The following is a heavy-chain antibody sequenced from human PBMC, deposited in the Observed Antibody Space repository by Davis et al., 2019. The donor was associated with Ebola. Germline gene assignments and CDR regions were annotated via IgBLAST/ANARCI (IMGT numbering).Heavy chain of an antibody. CDR2: ISYDGSNK. Sequence: PGGSLRLSCAASGFTFSSYAMHWVRQAPGKGLEWVAVISYDGSNKYYADSVKGRFTISRDNSKNTLYLQMNSLRAEDTAVYYCTSTAGTELDYWGQGTLVTVSS. V-gene: IGHV3-30-3*01. D-gene: IGHD6-13*01. CDR3: TSTAGTELDY. J-gene: IGHJ4*02. CDR1: GFTFSSYA.